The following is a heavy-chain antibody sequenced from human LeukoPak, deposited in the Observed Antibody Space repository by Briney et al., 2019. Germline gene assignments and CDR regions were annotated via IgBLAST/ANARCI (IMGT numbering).Heavy chain of an antibody. CDR2: IWYDGSDK. V-gene: IGHV3-33*01. CDR1: GFSFRTYS. Sequence: GGSLRLSCAASGFSFRTYSMHWVRQAPGKGLEWVAIIWYDGSDKYFADSVKGRFTISRDNSKNTLYLQIISLSAEDTAVYYCARDVSYGVDVWGQGTTVAVSS. J-gene: IGHJ6*02. CDR3: ARDVSYGVDV.